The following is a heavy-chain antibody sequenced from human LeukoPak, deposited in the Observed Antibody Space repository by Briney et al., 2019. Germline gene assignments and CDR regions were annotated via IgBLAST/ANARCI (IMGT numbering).Heavy chain of an antibody. Sequence: GASVKVSCKASGYTFTGYYMHWVRQAPGQGLEWMGWINPNSGGTNYAQKFQGRVTMTRDTSISTAYMEMRRLGSDDTAVYYCARASGYSGYDHSDYWGQGTLVTVSS. CDR3: ARASGYSGYDHSDY. D-gene: IGHD5-12*01. V-gene: IGHV1-2*02. CDR2: INPNSGGT. J-gene: IGHJ4*02. CDR1: GYTFTGYY.